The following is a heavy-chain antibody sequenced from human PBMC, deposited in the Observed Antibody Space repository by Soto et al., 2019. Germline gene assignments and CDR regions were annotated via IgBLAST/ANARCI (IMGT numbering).Heavy chain of an antibody. D-gene: IGHD6-13*01. V-gene: IGHV4-34*01. Sequence: QVQLQQWGAGLLKPSETLSLNCAVYGGSFSGYCWSWIRQPPGKGLAWIGEINDSGGTNYNPSLKRRFSISVDTSKNQFSLNLSSVTAADTAVYHCARGRKAYSSSWYVDWGQGTLVTVSS. CDR2: INDSGGT. CDR1: GGSFSGYC. CDR3: ARGRKAYSSSWYVD. J-gene: IGHJ4*02.